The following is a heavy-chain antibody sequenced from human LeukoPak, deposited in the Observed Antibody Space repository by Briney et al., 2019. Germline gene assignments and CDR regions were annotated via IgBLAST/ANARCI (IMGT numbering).Heavy chain of an antibody. J-gene: IGHJ4*02. Sequence: GGSLRLSCAVSGITFSNYGMTWVRQAPGKGLEWVAGISDTGGRTNYADSVKGRFTISRDNPKNTLYLQMNSLRAEDTAVYFCAKRGVVIRVILVGFHKEAYYFDSWGQGALVTVSS. V-gene: IGHV3-23*01. CDR3: AKRGVVIRVILVGFHKEAYYFDS. CDR1: GITFSNYG. CDR2: ISDTGGRT. D-gene: IGHD3-22*01.